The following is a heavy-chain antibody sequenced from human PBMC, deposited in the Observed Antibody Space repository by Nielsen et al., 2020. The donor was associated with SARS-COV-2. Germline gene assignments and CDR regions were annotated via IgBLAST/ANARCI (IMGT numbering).Heavy chain of an antibody. CDR2: IYYSGST. CDR1: GGSISSSSYY. CDR3: ARVQWRGSGWYRGLHDAFDI. V-gene: IGHV4-39*07. D-gene: IGHD6-19*01. J-gene: IGHJ3*02. Sequence: SETLSLTCTVSGGSISSSSYYWGWIRQPPGKGLEWIGSIYYSGSTYYNPSLKSRVTISVDTSKNQFSLKLSSVTAADTAVYYCARVQWRGSGWYRGLHDAFDIWGQGTMVTVSS.